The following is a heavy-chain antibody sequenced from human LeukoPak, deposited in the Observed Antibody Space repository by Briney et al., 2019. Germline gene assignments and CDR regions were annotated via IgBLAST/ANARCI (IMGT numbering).Heavy chain of an antibody. V-gene: IGHV4-59*01. CDR3: ARDVSIRDYYYGMDV. CDR1: GGSISSDY. J-gene: IGHJ6*02. CDR2: IYYSGST. D-gene: IGHD3-10*01. Sequence: PSGTLSLTCTVSGGSISSDYWSWIRQPPGKGLEWIGYIYYSGSTSYNPSLKSRVTISVDTSKNQFSLRLSSVTAADTAMCYCARDVSIRDYYYGMDVWGQGTTVTVSS.